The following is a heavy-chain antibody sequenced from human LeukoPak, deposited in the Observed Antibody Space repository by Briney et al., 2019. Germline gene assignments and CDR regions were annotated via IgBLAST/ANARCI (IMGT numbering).Heavy chain of an antibody. D-gene: IGHD4-23*01. V-gene: IGHV4-59*01. CDR3: ARVGGTNYYYYGMDV. CDR1: GGSISSYY. J-gene: IGHJ6*02. CDR2: IYYSGST. Sequence: PSETLSLTCTVSGGSISSYYWSWIRQPPGKGLEGIGDIYYSGSTNYNPSLKSRVTISVDTSKNQFSLKLSSVTAADTAVYYCARVGGTNYYYYGMDVWGQGTTVTVSS.